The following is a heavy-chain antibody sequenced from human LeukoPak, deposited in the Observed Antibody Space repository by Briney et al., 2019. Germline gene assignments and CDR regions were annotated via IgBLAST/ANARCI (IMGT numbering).Heavy chain of an antibody. CDR3: ERGSIAPDY. V-gene: IGHV4-34*01. CDR2: IRYSGST. Sequence: PSETLSLTCAVYGGSFSGYYWSWIRQPPGKGLEWIGSIRYSGSTYYNPSLKSRVTISVDTSKNLLSLRLRSVTAADTAVYYCERGSIAPDYWGQGILVTVSS. D-gene: IGHD6-6*01. J-gene: IGHJ4*02. CDR1: GGSFSGYY.